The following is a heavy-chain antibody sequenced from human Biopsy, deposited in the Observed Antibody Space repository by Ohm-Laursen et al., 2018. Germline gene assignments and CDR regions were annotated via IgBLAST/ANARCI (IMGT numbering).Heavy chain of an antibody. CDR3: ARAAFGPFDS. CDR1: GGSISSYY. Sequence: SETLSLTCAVSGGSISSYYWNWIRQPAGKGLEWIGRIYTSGSTNFNPSLKSRVTMSIDTSKNQFSLRLSSVTAADTAVYYCARAAFGPFDSWGQGALVTASS. D-gene: IGHD3-16*01. V-gene: IGHV4-4*07. CDR2: IYTSGST. J-gene: IGHJ4*02.